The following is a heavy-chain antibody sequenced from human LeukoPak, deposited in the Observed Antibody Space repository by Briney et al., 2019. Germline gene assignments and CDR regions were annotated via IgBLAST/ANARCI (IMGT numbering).Heavy chain of an antibody. Sequence: GESLRLSCAAPGFTFSSYGMHWVRQAPGKGLEWVAFIRYDGSNKYYADSAKGRFTISRDNSKNTLYLQMNSLRAEDTAVYYCAKDRGYDFWCGYSSAEYFQHWGQGTLVTVSS. D-gene: IGHD3-3*01. CDR2: IRYDGSNK. CDR1: GFTFSSYG. CDR3: AKDRGYDFWCGYSSAEYFQH. V-gene: IGHV3-30*02. J-gene: IGHJ1*01.